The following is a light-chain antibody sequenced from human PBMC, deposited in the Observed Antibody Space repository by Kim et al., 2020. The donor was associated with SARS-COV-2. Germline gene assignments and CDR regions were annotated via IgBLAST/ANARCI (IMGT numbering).Light chain of an antibody. CDR1: SLRSYY. CDR3: NSRDSTTNHLV. V-gene: IGLV3-19*01. Sequence: SSELTQDPAVSVALGQTVRITCQGDSLRSYYASWXQQKAGQAPVVVIYGKNNRPSGIPDRFSGSRSGNTASLTITGAQAEDEADYYCNSRDSTTNHLVFG. J-gene: IGLJ2*01. CDR2: GKN.